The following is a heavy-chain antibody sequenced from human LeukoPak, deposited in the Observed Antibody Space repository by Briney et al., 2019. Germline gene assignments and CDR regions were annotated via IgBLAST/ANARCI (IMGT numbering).Heavy chain of an antibody. V-gene: IGHV4-34*01. CDR2: INHSGST. Sequence: SETLSLTCAVYGGSFSGYYWSWIRQPPGKGLEWIGEINHSGSTNYNPSLKSRVTISVDTSKNQFSLKLSSVTAADTAVYYCARVRWTAMVTVYYFDYWGQGTLVTVSS. J-gene: IGHJ4*02. CDR3: ARVRWTAMVTVYYFDY. CDR1: GGSFSGYY. D-gene: IGHD5-18*01.